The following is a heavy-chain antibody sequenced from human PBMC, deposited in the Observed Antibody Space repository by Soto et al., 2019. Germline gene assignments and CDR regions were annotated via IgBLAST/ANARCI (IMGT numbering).Heavy chain of an antibody. CDR1: GYTFTSYG. Sequence: ASVKVSCKASGYTFTSYGISWVRQAPGQGLEWMGWISAGNGNTKYSQKFQGRVTITRDTSASTAYMELSSLRSEDTAVYYCARSVYRGVITNYYMDVWGKGTTVTVSS. D-gene: IGHD3-10*01. CDR3: ARSVYRGVITNYYMDV. CDR2: ISAGNGNT. J-gene: IGHJ6*03. V-gene: IGHV1-18*01.